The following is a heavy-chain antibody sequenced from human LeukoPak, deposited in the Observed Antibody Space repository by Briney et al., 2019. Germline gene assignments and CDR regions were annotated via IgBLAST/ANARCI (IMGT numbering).Heavy chain of an antibody. Sequence: PSETLSLTCTVSGGSISSSSYYWGWIRQPPGKGLEWIGQIHHSVGTSYNPSLRSRVTISGDTSKNQFSLKLSSVTAADTAVYYCARHGGYYFDYWGQGTLVTVSS. CDR2: IHHSVGT. CDR1: GGSISSSSYY. CDR3: ARHGGYYFDY. D-gene: IGHD3-10*01. V-gene: IGHV4-39*01. J-gene: IGHJ4*02.